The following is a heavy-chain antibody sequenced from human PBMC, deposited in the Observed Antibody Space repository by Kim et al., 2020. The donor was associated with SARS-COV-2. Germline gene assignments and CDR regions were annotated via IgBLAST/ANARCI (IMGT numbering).Heavy chain of an antibody. Sequence: SETLSLTCAVYGGSFSGYYWSWIRQPPGKGLEWIGEINHSGSTNYNPSLKSRVTISVDTSKNQFSLKLSSVTAADTAVYYCASGGVKQWPKNWGQGTLVTVSS. V-gene: IGHV4-34*01. CDR3: ASGGVKQWPKN. J-gene: IGHJ4*02. CDR1: GGSFSGYY. CDR2: INHSGST. D-gene: IGHD6-19*01.